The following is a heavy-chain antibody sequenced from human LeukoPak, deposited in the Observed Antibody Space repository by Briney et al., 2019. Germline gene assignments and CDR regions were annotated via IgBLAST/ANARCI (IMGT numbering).Heavy chain of an antibody. CDR3: VRSLFDGFYYYGMDV. V-gene: IGHV3-30*04. CDR2: ISYDGSNK. D-gene: IGHD5-24*01. Sequence: GGSLRLSCAASGFTFSSYAMHWVRQAPGKGLEWVAVISYDGSNKYYADSVKGRFTISRDSSKNTLYLQMNSLRAEDTAVYYCVRSLFDGFYYYGMDVWGQGTTVTVSS. CDR1: GFTFSSYA. J-gene: IGHJ6*02.